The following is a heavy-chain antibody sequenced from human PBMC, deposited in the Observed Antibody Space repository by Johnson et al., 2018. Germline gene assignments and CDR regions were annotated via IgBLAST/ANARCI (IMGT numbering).Heavy chain of an antibody. CDR2: ISEDGTNK. Sequence: QVQLVESGGGVVQPGRSLRLSCAASGFTFSIYGMHWVRQAPGKGLEWVAVISEDGTNKNYADSVKDRFIISRDNSNNTLYLQVNSLRADDTAVYYCAKARSLATRGYEYYYYYMDVWGKGTTVTVSS. V-gene: IGHV3-30*18. J-gene: IGHJ6*03. CDR3: AKARSLATRGYEYYYYYMDV. CDR1: GFTFSIYG. D-gene: IGHD5-12*01.